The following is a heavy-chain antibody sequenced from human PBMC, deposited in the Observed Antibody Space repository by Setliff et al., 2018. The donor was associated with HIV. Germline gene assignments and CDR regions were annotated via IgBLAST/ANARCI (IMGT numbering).Heavy chain of an antibody. CDR3: ARDGLLVAGIRFDY. Sequence: RASVKVSCKTSGGTFSSCAVSWVRQAPGQGLEWMGGIIPAFGTANYAQKFQGRVTITTDESTSTAYMELSGLRSEDTAVYFCARDGLLVAGIRFDYWGQGTLVTVSS. V-gene: IGHV1-69*05. D-gene: IGHD6-19*01. CDR2: IIPAFGTA. J-gene: IGHJ4*01. CDR1: GGTFSSCA.